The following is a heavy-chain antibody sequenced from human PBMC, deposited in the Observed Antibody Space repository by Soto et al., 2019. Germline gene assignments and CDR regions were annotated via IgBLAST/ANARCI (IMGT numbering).Heavy chain of an antibody. D-gene: IGHD4-17*01. CDR2: ISYDGNNK. Sequence: RWIIKKPGKGLQWLAVISYDGNNKYYADSVEGRFTISRDNSKNTVYLQMNSLRLEDTAVYYCARGPSYSDSYFDHWGQGTLVTVSS. V-gene: IGHV3-30*03. CDR3: ARGPSYSDSYFDH. J-gene: IGHJ4*02.